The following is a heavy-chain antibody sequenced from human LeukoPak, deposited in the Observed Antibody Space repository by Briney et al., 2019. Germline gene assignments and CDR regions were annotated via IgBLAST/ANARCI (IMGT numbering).Heavy chain of an antibody. CDR3: ARDFGSSGWYGAFDY. D-gene: IGHD6-19*01. CDR1: GGSISSSSYY. Sequence: SETLSLTCTVSGGSISSSSYYWGWIRQPPGKGLEWIGYISYSGSTSYNPSLKSRVTISVDASKNQFSLKLTSITAADTAVYYCARDFGSSGWYGAFDYWGQGTLVTVSS. CDR2: ISYSGST. V-gene: IGHV4-61*05. J-gene: IGHJ4*02.